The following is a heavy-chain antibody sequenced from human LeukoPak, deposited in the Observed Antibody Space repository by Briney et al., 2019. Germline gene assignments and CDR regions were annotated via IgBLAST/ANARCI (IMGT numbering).Heavy chain of an antibody. CDR2: ISAYNGNT. CDR3: AVGVGVDPEWSIDY. V-gene: IGHV1-18*01. CDR1: GYTFTSYG. Sequence: ASVKVSCKASGYTFTSYGISWVRQAPGQGLEWMGWISAYNGNTNYAQKLQGRVTMTTDTSTSTAYMELRSLRSDDTAVYYCAVGVGVDPEWSIDYWGQGTLVTVSS. J-gene: IGHJ4*02. D-gene: IGHD3-3*01.